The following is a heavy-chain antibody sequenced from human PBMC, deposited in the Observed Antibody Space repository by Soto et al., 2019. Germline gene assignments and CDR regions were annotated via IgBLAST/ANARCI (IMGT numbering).Heavy chain of an antibody. CDR2: VNQDASAK. Sequence: GGSLRLSCAASDLEFTDHWMSWVRQAPGKGLEWVANVNQDASAKNCADSVKGRFTISRDNAKNSVYLQLNSLKAEDTAVYYCARDKFGGTYYIRGKTYFFDHWGHGALVTVSS. D-gene: IGHD1-26*01. CDR3: ARDKFGGTYYIRGKTYFFDH. V-gene: IGHV3-7*03. J-gene: IGHJ4*01. CDR1: DLEFTDHW.